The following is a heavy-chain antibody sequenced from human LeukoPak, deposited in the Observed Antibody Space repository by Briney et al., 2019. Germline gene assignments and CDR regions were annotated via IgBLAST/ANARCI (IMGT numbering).Heavy chain of an antibody. CDR3: ARAPVYYDESRGHLKISNWYLDL. D-gene: IGHD3-22*01. V-gene: IGHV3-21*01. CDR1: GFTFSAYS. J-gene: IGHJ2*01. Sequence: PGGSLRLSCAASGFTFSAYSMNWVRQAPGKGLEWVSSISSSSIYRYYGDSVEGRFTISRDNAKNSLYLQMNSLRAEDTAVFYCARAPVYYDESRGHLKISNWYLDLWGRGTLVTVSS. CDR2: ISSSSIYR.